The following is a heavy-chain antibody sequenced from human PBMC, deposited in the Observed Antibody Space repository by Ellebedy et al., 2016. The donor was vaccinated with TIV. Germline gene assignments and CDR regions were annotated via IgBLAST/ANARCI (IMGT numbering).Heavy chain of an antibody. J-gene: IGHJ5*02. CDR1: GFTVSNYW. D-gene: IGHD6-6*01. Sequence: GESLKISCAASGFTVSNYWMNWVRQAPGKGLQWISYISGGGGTIYYADSVKGRFTISRDNAKNSLYLQMNSLRAEDTAVYYCARGGHSSSSNFFDPWGHGTLVTVSS. CDR2: ISGGGGTI. V-gene: IGHV3-48*04. CDR3: ARGGHSSSSNFFDP.